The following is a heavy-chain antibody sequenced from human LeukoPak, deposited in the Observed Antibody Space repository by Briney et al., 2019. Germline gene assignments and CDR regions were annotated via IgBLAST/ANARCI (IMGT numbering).Heavy chain of an antibody. CDR1: GYSFTSYW. Sequence: GESLKTSFKGSGYSFTSYWIGWGRQMPGKGLEWMGIIYPGDSDTRYSPSFQGQVTISADKSISTAYLQWSSLKASDTAMYYCARLAGSSSWNYYFDYWGQGTLVTVSS. J-gene: IGHJ4*02. V-gene: IGHV5-51*01. CDR3: ARLAGSSSWNYYFDY. CDR2: IYPGDSDT. D-gene: IGHD6-13*01.